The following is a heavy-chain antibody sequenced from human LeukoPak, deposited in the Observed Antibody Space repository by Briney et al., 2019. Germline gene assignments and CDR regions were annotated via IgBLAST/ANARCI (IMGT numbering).Heavy chain of an antibody. CDR1: GFTFSSYS. CDR3: ASSGSYRFDY. J-gene: IGHJ4*02. CDR2: ITASGTAM. D-gene: IGHD1-26*01. V-gene: IGHV3-48*02. Sequence: GGSLRLSCAASGFTFSSYSMNWVRQAPGKGLEWVSHITASGTAMFYADSEKGRFTISRDNAKNSLYLQMNSLRDEDTAVYYCASSGSYRFDYWGQGTLVTVSS.